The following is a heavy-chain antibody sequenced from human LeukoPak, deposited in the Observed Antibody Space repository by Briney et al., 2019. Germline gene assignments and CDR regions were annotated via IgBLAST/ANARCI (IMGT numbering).Heavy chain of an antibody. CDR1: GYSFTSYW. CDR3: ARRGYCDSTNCSAPLDY. V-gene: IGHV5-51*01. D-gene: IGHD2-2*01. CDR2: IYPGDSDT. J-gene: IGHJ4*02. Sequence: PGESLKISCKGSGYSFTSYWIGWVRQMPGKGLEWMGIIYPGDSDTRYSPSFQGQVTISADKSISTAYLQWSSLKASDTAMYFCARRGYCDSTNCSAPLDYWGQGTLVAVSS.